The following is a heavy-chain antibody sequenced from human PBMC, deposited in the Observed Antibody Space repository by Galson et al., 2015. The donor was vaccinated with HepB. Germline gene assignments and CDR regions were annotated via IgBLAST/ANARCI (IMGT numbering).Heavy chain of an antibody. CDR2: ISSSGSTI. Sequence: SLRLSCAASGFTFSSYWMSWVRQAPGKGLEWVSYISSSGSTIYYADSVKGRFTISRDNAKNSLHLQMNSLRAEDTAVYYCARDRGGYYDSTSPGGMDVWGQGTTVTVSS. CDR1: GFTFSSYW. J-gene: IGHJ6*02. CDR3: ARDRGGYYDSTSPGGMDV. V-gene: IGHV3-11*01. D-gene: IGHD3-22*01.